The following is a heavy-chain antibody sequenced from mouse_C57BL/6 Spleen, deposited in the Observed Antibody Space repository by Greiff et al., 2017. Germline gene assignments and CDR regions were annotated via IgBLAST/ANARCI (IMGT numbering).Heavy chain of an antibody. CDR3: ARSYSSPFAY. CDR2: IYPGDGDT. J-gene: IGHJ3*01. D-gene: IGHD1-1*01. Sequence: VQRVESGPELVKPGASVKISCKASGYAFSSSWMNWVKQRPGKGLEWIGRIYPGDGDTNYNGKFKGKATLTADKSSSTAYMQLSSLTSEDSAVYFCARSYSSPFAYWGQGTLVTVSA. CDR1: GYAFSSSW. V-gene: IGHV1-82*01.